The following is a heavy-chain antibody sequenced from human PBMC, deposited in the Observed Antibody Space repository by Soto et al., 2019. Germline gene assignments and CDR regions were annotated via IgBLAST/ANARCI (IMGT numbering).Heavy chain of an antibody. D-gene: IGHD2-15*01. CDR2: ISYDGSNK. Sequence: GGSLRLSCAASGFTFSSYGMHWVSQAPGKGLEWVAVISYDGSNKYYADSVKGRLTISRDTSKNTLYLQINSQRAEDTAVYYCAKDQRSGRSWYYGMDVWGQGTTVTVSS. V-gene: IGHV3-30*18. CDR3: AKDQRSGRSWYYGMDV. CDR1: GFTFSSYG. J-gene: IGHJ6*02.